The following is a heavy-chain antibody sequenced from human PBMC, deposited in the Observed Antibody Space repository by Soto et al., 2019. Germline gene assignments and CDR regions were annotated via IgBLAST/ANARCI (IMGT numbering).Heavy chain of an antibody. V-gene: IGHV3-48*02. Sequence: PGGSLRLSCAASGFSFSTSTMNWVRQAPGKGLEWVSYISSGSTTIYYADSVKGRFTIARDNGKNSLYLQMNSLRDEDTAVYYCARVRRNDASDYYGMDVWGQGTTGTVS. CDR2: ISSGSTTI. CDR1: GFSFSTST. D-gene: IGHD1-1*01. J-gene: IGHJ6*02. CDR3: ARVRRNDASDYYGMDV.